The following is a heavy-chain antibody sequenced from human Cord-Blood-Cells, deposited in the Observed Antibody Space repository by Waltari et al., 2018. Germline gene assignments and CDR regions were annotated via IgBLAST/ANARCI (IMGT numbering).Heavy chain of an antibody. CDR3: ARDSPTYGMDV. J-gene: IGHJ6*02. CDR1: GGSSRGYY. CDR2: IFYSGGT. V-gene: IGHV4-59*01. Sequence: QVQLQEPGPGLVKLSETLSLTLPASGGSSRGYYRGWVRHPPGKGLEWIGYIFYSGGTNYNPSLKSRVTISVDTSKNQFSLKLSSVTAADTAVYYCARDSPTYGMDVWGQGTTVTVSS.